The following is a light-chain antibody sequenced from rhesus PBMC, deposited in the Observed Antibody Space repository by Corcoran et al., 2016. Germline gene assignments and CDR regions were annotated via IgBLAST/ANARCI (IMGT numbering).Light chain of an antibody. J-gene: IGKJ1*01. CDR3: QQYSNWRT. CDR2: GAS. CDR1: QSVSSY. Sequence: EIVMTQSPATLSLSPGERATLSCRASQSVSSYVAWYQQKPEQALRLLIYGASSRATGIPDRFSGSGSGTAFTLTINSLEPEDFAVYYCQQYSNWRTFGQGTKVEIK. V-gene: IGKV3S9*01.